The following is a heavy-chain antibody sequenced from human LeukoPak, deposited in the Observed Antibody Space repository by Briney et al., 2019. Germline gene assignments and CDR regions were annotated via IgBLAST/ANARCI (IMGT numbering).Heavy chain of an antibody. J-gene: IGHJ5*02. D-gene: IGHD2-8*01. V-gene: IGHV3-21*01. CDR2: ISSSSSYI. CDR1: GFTFSSYS. Sequence: GGSLRLSCAASGFTFSSYSMNWVRQAPGKGLEWVSSISSSSSYIYYADSVKGRFTISRDNAKNSLYLQMNSLRAEDTAVYYCARDEYCTNGVCSPGFDPWGQGTLVTVSS. CDR3: ARDEYCTNGVCSPGFDP.